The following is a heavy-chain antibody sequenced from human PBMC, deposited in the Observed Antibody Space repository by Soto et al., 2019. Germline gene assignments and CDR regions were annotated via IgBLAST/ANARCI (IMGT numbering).Heavy chain of an antibody. Sequence: SQTLSLTCALSGDSVSSNSAAWNWTRQSPSRGLEWLGRTYYRSKWYNDYAVSVKGRITINPDTSKNQFSLQLNSVTPEDTAVYYCARDSFQAAGTNNWFDPWGQGTLVTVSS. J-gene: IGHJ5*02. V-gene: IGHV6-1*01. D-gene: IGHD6-13*01. CDR3: ARDSFQAAGTNNWFDP. CDR1: GDSVSSNSAA. CDR2: TYYRSKWYN.